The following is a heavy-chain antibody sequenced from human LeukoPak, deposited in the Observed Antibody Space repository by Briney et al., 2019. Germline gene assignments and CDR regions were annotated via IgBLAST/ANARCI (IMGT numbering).Heavy chain of an antibody. V-gene: IGHV4-59*01. J-gene: IGHJ4*02. CDR3: AGAGLTDFDY. D-gene: IGHD1-14*01. CDR1: GGSISSYY. CDR2: IYYSGST. Sequence: SETLSLTCTVSGGSISSYYWSWIRQPPGKGLEWIGYIYYSGSTNYNPSLKSRLTISVDTSKNQFSLKLSSVTAADTAVYYCAGAGLTDFDYWGQGTLVTVSS.